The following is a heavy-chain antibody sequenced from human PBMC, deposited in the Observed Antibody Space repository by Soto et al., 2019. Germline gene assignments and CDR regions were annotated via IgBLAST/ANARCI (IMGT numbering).Heavy chain of an antibody. CDR2: MNPNSGNT. CDR1: GYTFTSYD. CDR3: ARGPGYIAEGGSG. V-gene: IGHV1-8*01. D-gene: IGHD6-13*01. Sequence: QVQLVQSGAEVKKPGASVKVSCKASGYTFTSYDINWVRQAPGQRLEWMGWMNPNSGNTGYAQKFRGRVTMTRNTSISTAYMELSGLRPEDTAVYYCARGPGYIAEGGSGWGQGTLVTVSS. J-gene: IGHJ4*02.